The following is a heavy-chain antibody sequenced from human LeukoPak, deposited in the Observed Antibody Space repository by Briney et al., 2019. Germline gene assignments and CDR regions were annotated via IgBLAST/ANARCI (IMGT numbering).Heavy chain of an antibody. CDR1: GVTFGDYA. J-gene: IGHJ5*02. CDR3: ARINFRDYRGYTWFEP. Sequence: PGGSLRLSCKGSGVTFGDYAVTWFRQAPGKRLEWVGFVRTKTHGGAPETAASVKGRFNVSRDDSEGIAYIQMTSLTTEDTAMYYCARINFRDYRGYTWFEPWGQGTLVTVSS. V-gene: IGHV3-49*03. CDR2: VRTKTHGGAP. D-gene: IGHD3-10*01.